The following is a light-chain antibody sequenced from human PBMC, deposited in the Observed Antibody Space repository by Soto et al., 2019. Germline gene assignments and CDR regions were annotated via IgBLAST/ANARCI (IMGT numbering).Light chain of an antibody. V-gene: IGLV3-21*04. Sequence: SYVLTQRPSVSVAPEKTASITCGGDNIGDKAVHWYQHRPGQAPRLVIYYDFERPSGIHERFSGSNSGNTATLTISRVEAGDEADYYCQVWDTANDHPIFGGRTKVTVL. J-gene: IGLJ2*01. CDR3: QVWDTANDHPI. CDR2: YDF. CDR1: NIGDKA.